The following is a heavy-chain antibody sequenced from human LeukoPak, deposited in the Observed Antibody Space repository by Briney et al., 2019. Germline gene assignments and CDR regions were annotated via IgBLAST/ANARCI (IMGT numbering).Heavy chain of an antibody. CDR2: ISSDGITT. CDR1: GFSFISYV. V-gene: IGHV3-64D*06. Sequence: GGSLGLSCSASGFSFISYVMHWVRQAPGKGLEYVSAISSDGITTYYGDSVKGRFTISRDNSKNTLHLQMSGLRAEDTAVYYCVKDVSGSYCLDYWGQGTLVTVSS. D-gene: IGHD1-26*01. J-gene: IGHJ4*02. CDR3: VKDVSGSYCLDY.